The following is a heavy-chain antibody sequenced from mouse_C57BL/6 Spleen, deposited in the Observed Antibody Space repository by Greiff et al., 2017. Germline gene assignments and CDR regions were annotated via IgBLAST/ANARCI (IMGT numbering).Heavy chain of an antibody. Sequence: QVQLQQPGAELVKPGASVKLSCKASGYTFTSYWMHWVKQRPGRGLEWMGRIDPNSGGTKYNEKFKRKATLTVDKPSSTAYMQLSSLTSEDSAVYYCAREGIYDGYYPDYWGQGTSVTVSS. J-gene: IGHJ4*01. CDR3: AREGIYDGYYPDY. V-gene: IGHV1-72*01. CDR2: IDPNSGGT. D-gene: IGHD2-3*01. CDR1: GYTFTSYW.